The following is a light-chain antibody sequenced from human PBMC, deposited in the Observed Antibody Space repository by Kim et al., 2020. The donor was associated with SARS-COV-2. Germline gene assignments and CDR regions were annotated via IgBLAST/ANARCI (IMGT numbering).Light chain of an antibody. Sequence: SVYPGQTARITCSGDVLAKKYARWFQQKPGQAPVLVIYKDSGRPTGIPERFSGSSSGTTVTLTISGAQVEDEADYYCYSAADNNLVFGGGTQLTVL. V-gene: IGLV3-27*01. CDR1: VLAKKY. CDR3: YSAADNNLV. CDR2: KDS. J-gene: IGLJ2*01.